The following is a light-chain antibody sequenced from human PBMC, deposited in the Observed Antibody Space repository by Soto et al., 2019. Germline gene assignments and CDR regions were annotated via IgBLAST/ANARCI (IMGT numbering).Light chain of an antibody. CDR3: QQYNSYSWT. V-gene: IGKV1-5*03. CDR2: KAS. CDR1: QSISSW. Sequence: DIQMTQSPSALSASVGDRVTITSRASQSISSWLAWYQQKPGKAPKLLIYKASSLESGVPSRFSGSGSGTEFTLTISSLQPDDFATYYCQQYNSYSWTFGHGTKVEIK. J-gene: IGKJ1*01.